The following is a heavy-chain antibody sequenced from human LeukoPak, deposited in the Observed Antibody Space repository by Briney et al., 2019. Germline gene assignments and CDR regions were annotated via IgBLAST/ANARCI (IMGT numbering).Heavy chain of an antibody. CDR1: GFTFSSYG. V-gene: IGHV3-23*01. D-gene: IGHD3-3*01. J-gene: IGHJ3*02. CDR3: AKEGPYDFWSGHASAFDI. Sequence: GGSLRLSCAASGFTFSSYGMHWVRQAPGKGLEWVSAISGNGGGTYYADSVKGRFTISRDNSKNTLYLQIDRLRAEDTAVYYCAKEGPYDFWSGHASAFDIWGQGTKVTVSS. CDR2: ISGNGGGT.